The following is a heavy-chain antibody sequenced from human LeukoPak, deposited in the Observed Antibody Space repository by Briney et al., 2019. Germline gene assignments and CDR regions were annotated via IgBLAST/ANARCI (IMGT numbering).Heavy chain of an antibody. CDR3: AISRWAGFDY. V-gene: IGHV1-69*05. D-gene: IGHD6-19*01. CDR1: GGTFSSYA. CDR2: IIPIFGTA. Sequence: ASVKVSCKASGGTFSSYAISWVRQAPGQGLEWMGGIIPIFGTANYAQKFQGRVTITTDESTSTAYMELSSLRSEDTAVYYCAISRWAGFDYWGQGTLVTVSS. J-gene: IGHJ4*02.